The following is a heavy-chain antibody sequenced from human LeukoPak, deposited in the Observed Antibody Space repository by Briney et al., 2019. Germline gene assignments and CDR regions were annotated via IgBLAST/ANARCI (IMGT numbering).Heavy chain of an antibody. Sequence: GASVKVSCKASGYTFTSYGISWVRQAPGQGLEWMGWISAYNGNTNYAQKLQGRVTMTTDTSTSTAYMELRSLRSDDTAVYYCARAYSRAYYYYYYMDVWGKGTTVTVS. CDR2: ISAYNGNT. D-gene: IGHD2-15*01. V-gene: IGHV1-18*01. J-gene: IGHJ6*03. CDR1: GYTFTSYG. CDR3: ARAYSRAYYYYYYMDV.